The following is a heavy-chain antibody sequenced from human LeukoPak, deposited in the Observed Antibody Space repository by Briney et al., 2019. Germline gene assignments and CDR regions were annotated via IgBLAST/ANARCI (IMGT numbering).Heavy chain of an antibody. V-gene: IGHV3-13*01. J-gene: IGHJ3*02. CDR1: GFTFSSYD. CDR2: IGTAGDT. Sequence: PGGSLRLSCAASGFTFSSYDMHWVRQATGKGLEWVSAIGTAGDTYYPGSVKGRFTISRENAKNSLYLQMNSLRAGDTAMYYCARGIGLIGGRVEYGDAFDIWGQGTMVTVSS. D-gene: IGHD2-21*01. CDR3: ARGIGLIGGRVEYGDAFDI.